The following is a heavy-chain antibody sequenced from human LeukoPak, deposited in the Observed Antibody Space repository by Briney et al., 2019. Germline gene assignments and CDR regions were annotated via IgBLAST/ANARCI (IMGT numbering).Heavy chain of an antibody. J-gene: IGHJ4*02. CDR2: ISGSGVST. CDR1: GFTFSSYG. Sequence: PGGSLRLSYAASGFTFSSYGMSWVRQAPGKGLEWVSAISGSGVSTYYADSVKGRFTISRDNSKNTLYLQMNSLRAEDTAVYYCARNFNHFDYWGQGTLVTVSS. D-gene: IGHD1-14*01. CDR3: ARNFNHFDY. V-gene: IGHV3-23*01.